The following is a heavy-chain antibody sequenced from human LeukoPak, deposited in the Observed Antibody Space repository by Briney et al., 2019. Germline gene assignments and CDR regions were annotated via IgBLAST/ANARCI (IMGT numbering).Heavy chain of an antibody. CDR2: INHSGST. J-gene: IGHJ4*02. V-gene: IGHV4-34*01. CDR3: ARVANGGYFDY. Sequence: KPSETLSLTCAVYGGSFSGYYWSWIRQPPGKGLEWIGEINHSGSTNYNPSLKSRVTISVDRSKNQFSLKLSSVTAADTAVYYRARVANGGYFDYWGQGTLVTVSS. CDR1: GGSFSGYY.